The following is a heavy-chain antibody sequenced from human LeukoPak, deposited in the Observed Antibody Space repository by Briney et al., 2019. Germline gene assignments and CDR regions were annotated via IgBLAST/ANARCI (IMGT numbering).Heavy chain of an antibody. D-gene: IGHD6-19*01. J-gene: IGHJ4*02. CDR1: GFTFSSYG. V-gene: IGHV3-30*18. CDR3: AKVGSG. CDR2: ISYDGSNK. Sequence: PGRSLRLSCAASGFTFSSYGMHWVRQAPGKGLEWVAVISYDGSNKYYADCVKGRFTISRDNSKNTLYLQMNSLRAEDTAVYYCAKVGSGWGQGTLVTVSS.